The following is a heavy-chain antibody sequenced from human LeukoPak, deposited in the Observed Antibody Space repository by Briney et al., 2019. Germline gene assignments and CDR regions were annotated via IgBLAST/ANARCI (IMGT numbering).Heavy chain of an antibody. CDR2: LNPISGGT. V-gene: IGHV1-2*02. CDR1: GYTFTGYS. D-gene: IGHD3-10*01. Sequence: ASVKVSCKASGYTFTGYSVHWVRQAPGQGLEWMGWLNPISGGTDYAQKFQGRVTMTRDTSISTAYMELSRLRSDDTAVYYCARPYYYGSGSYYENTFDYWGQGTLVTVSS. CDR3: ARPYYYGSGSYYENTFDY. J-gene: IGHJ4*02.